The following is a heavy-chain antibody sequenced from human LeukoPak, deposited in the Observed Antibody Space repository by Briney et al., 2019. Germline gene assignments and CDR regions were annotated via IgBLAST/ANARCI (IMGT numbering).Heavy chain of an antibody. V-gene: IGHV3-7*01. D-gene: IGHD6-13*01. CDR2: IKDDGSEK. Sequence: GGSLRLSCVGPGFTFSAYWMCCVRQAPGKGLEWGANIKDDGSEKNYVDSVEGRFTISRDNAKNSLYLQMNSLRADDTAVYYCARDRTAAGLLDYWGQGSLVTVSS. J-gene: IGHJ4*02. CDR1: GFTFSAYW. CDR3: ARDRTAAGLLDY.